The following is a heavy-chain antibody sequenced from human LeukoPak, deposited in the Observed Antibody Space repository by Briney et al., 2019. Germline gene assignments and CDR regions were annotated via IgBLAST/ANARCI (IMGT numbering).Heavy chain of an antibody. Sequence: PSETLSLTCTVSGGSISSGGYYWSWIRQPPGKGLEWIGYIYHSGSTYYNPSLKSRVTISVDRSKNQFSLKLSSVTAADTAVYYCARVILWRFLEWPYGPDDAFDIWGQGTMVTVSS. CDR1: GGSISSGGYY. J-gene: IGHJ3*02. CDR3: ARVILWRFLEWPYGPDDAFDI. D-gene: IGHD3-3*01. V-gene: IGHV4-30-2*01. CDR2: IYHSGST.